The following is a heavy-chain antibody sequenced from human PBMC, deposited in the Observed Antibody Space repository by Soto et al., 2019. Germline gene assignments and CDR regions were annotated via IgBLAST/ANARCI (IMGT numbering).Heavy chain of an antibody. CDR3: AKDLGNAAGPKYYYYGMDV. V-gene: IGHV3-30*18. CDR1: GFTFSSYG. CDR2: ISCDGSNK. J-gene: IGHJ6*02. Sequence: AGGSLRLSCAASGFTFSSYGMHWVRQAPGKGLEWVAVISCDGSNKYYADSVKGRFTISRDNSKNTLYLQMNSLRAEDTAVYYCAKDLGNAAGPKYYYYGMDVWGQGTTVTVSS. D-gene: IGHD6-13*01.